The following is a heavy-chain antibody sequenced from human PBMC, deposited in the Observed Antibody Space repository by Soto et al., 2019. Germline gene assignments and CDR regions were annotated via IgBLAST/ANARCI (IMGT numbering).Heavy chain of an antibody. J-gene: IGHJ6*02. Sequence: ASVQVSCKASGYTFTGYYIHWVRQPPAQRLEWMGYINPNSGGPNYAQKFQGRVTITRDTSISTAYMELSRLRSDDTAVYFCARDYWSGDRYYYGMDVWGQGTTVTVSS. CDR1: GYTFTGYY. V-gene: IGHV1-2*02. CDR3: ARDYWSGDRYYYGMDV. CDR2: INPNSGGP. D-gene: IGHD3-3*01.